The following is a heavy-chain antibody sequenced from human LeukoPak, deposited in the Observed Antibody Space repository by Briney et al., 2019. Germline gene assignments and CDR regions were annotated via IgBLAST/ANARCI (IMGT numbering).Heavy chain of an antibody. CDR1: GGSISSGSYY. Sequence: SETLSLTCTVSGGSISSGSYYWSWIRQPAGKGLEWIGRIYTSGSTNYNPSLKSRVTISVDTSKNQFSLKLSSVTAADTAVYYCARGNHLMVTFYYYMDVWGKGTTVTVSS. CDR3: ARGNHLMVTFYYYMDV. J-gene: IGHJ6*03. V-gene: IGHV4-61*02. CDR2: IYTSGST. D-gene: IGHD3-16*01.